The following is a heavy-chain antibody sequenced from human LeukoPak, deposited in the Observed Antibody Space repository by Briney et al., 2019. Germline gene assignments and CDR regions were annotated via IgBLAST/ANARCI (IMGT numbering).Heavy chain of an antibody. CDR2: INHSGST. J-gene: IGHJ6*03. V-gene: IGHV4-34*01. CDR1: GGPFSGYY. D-gene: IGHD2-2*02. Sequence: SETLSLTCAVYGGPFSGYYWSWIRQPPGKGLEWIGEINHSGSTNYNPSLKSRVTISVDTSKNQFSLKLSSVTAADTAVYYCARGGYRSSTSCYKYYYYYYMDVWGKGTTVTVSS. CDR3: ARGGYRSSTSCYKYYYYYYMDV.